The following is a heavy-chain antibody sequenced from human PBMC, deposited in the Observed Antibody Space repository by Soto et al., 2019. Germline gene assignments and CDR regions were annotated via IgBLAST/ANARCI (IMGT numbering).Heavy chain of an antibody. V-gene: IGHV1-69*08. J-gene: IGHJ6*03. D-gene: IGHD6-13*01. CDR3: ASSSSWFGDYYYYMDV. CDR1: GGTFSSYS. CDR2: IIPLLGTA. Sequence: QVQLVQSGAEVKRPGSSVKVSCKASGGTFSSYSVSWVRQAPGQGLEWMGRIIPLLGTADYAQKFQCRVTVTADKSSSTAYMELSSLRSEDTAVYYCASSSSWFGDYYYYMDVWGKGTTVTVSS.